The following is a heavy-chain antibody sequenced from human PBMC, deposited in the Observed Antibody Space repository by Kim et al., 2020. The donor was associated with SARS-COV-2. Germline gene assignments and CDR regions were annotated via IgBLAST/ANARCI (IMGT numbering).Heavy chain of an antibody. J-gene: IGHJ4*02. D-gene: IGHD5-12*01. Sequence: GGSLRLSCAASGFTFSSHGMHWVRQAPGKGLEWVAVISYDESSKYYADSVKGRFSISRDISKNTLMLQMNSLRAEDTAIYYCARDWGGYTGYVDYWGQGTLVTVSA. CDR1: GFTFSSHG. CDR2: ISYDESSK. V-gene: IGHV3-33*05. CDR3: ARDWGGYTGYVDY.